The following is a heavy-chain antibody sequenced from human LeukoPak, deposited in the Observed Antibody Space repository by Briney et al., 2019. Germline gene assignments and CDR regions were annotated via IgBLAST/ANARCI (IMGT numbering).Heavy chain of an antibody. J-gene: IGHJ4*02. V-gene: IGHV4-34*01. D-gene: IGHD5-12*01. CDR2: INHSGST. CDR1: GGSFSGYY. CDR3: ARGQSLVATEEITTTDY. Sequence: SETLSLTCAVYGGSFSGYYWSWIRQPPGKGLEWIGEINHSGSTNYNPSPKSRVTISVDTSKNQFSLKLSSVTAADTAVYYCARGQSLVATEEITTTDYWGQGTLVTVSS.